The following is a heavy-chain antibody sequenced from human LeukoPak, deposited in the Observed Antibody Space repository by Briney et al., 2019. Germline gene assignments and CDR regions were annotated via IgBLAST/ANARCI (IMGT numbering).Heavy chain of an antibody. D-gene: IGHD5-12*01. CDR3: AIETLISGYSGLPVGWFDP. Sequence: SETLSLTCTVSGGSISSYYWSWIRQPPGKGLEWIGYIYCSGSTNYNPSLKSRVTISVDTSKNQFSLKLSSVTAADTAVYYCAIETLISGYSGLPVGWFDPWGQGTLVNVSS. V-gene: IGHV4-59*01. CDR2: IYCSGST. CDR1: GGSISSYY. J-gene: IGHJ5*02.